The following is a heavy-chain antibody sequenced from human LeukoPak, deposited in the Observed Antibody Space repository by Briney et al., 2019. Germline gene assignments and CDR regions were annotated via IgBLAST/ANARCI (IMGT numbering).Heavy chain of an antibody. Sequence: GGSLRLSCAASGFTFSSYSMNWVRQAPGKGLEWVSSISSSSSYIYYADSVKGRFTISRDNAKNSPYLQMNSLRAEDTAVYYCASTDCGGDCPYYFDYWGQGTLVTVSS. CDR1: GFTFSSYS. CDR3: ASTDCGGDCPYYFDY. D-gene: IGHD2-21*02. CDR2: ISSSSSYI. J-gene: IGHJ4*02. V-gene: IGHV3-21*01.